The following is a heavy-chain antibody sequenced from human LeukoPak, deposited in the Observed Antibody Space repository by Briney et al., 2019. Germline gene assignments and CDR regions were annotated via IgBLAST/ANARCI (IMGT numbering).Heavy chain of an antibody. D-gene: IGHD3-3*01. CDR2: IKLDGSEK. CDR3: ARDQYDTWSRRGNFDS. Sequence: GRSLRLSCAASGFTFSSYGMHWVRQAPGKGLEWVANIKLDGSEKNYVDSVKGRFTISRDNTKNSLYLQMNSLRVEDTAVFYCARDQYDTWSRRGNFDSWGQGTLVIVSS. V-gene: IGHV3-7*03. J-gene: IGHJ4*02. CDR1: GFTFSSYG.